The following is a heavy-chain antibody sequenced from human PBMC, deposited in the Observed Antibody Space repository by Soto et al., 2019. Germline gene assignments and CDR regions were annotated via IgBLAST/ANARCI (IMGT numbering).Heavy chain of an antibody. V-gene: IGHV3-74*03. CDR2: IRSDGTNA. D-gene: IGHD3-22*01. CDR3: VRGDGDYHDGNGYLGRH. J-gene: IGHJ4*02. Sequence: DVQLVESGGGLFQPGESLRLSCAASGFTFSSYWMHWVRQAPGKGLVWVSRIRSDGTNAEYAGSVKGRFTISRDNAENTLYLQMNSLRIEDTAVYYCVRGDGDYHDGNGYLGRHWGQGTLVTVSS. CDR1: GFTFSSYW.